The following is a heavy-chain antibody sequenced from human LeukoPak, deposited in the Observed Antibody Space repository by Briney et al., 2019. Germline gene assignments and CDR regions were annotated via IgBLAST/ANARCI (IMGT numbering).Heavy chain of an antibody. CDR3: GLSDYGDSGYFQH. CDR1: GFTFSSYS. D-gene: IGHD4-17*01. CDR2: ISSSSSYI. V-gene: IGHV3-21*01. J-gene: IGHJ1*01. Sequence: GGSLRLSCAASGFTFSSYSMNWVRQAPGKGLEWVSSISSSSSYIYYADSVKGRFTISRDNAKNSLYLQMNSLRAEDTAVYYCGLSDYGDSGYFQHWGQGTLVTVSS.